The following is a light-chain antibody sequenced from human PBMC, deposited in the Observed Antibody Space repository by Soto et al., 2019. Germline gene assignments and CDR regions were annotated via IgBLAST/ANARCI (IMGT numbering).Light chain of an antibody. CDR1: SSDVGAYDF. CDR3: SSYTSSRTRL. CDR2: EVS. V-gene: IGLV2-14*03. Sequence: QSVLTQPASVSGSPGQSITISCTGTSSDVGAYDFVSWYQQHPDKAPKLMIYEVSNRPSGVSNRFSGSKSVNTATLTISGLQAEDEADYYCSSYTSSRTRLFGTGTKVTVL. J-gene: IGLJ1*01.